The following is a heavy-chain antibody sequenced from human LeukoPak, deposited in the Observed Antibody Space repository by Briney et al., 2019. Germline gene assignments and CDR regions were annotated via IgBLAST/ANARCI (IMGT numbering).Heavy chain of an antibody. CDR2: ISYDGSNK. CDR1: GFTFSSYG. CDR3: AKDRSVTYYFDY. J-gene: IGHJ4*02. D-gene: IGHD4-17*01. Sequence: PGRSLRLSCEASGFTFSSYGMHWVRQAPGKGLEWVAVISYDGSNKYYADSVKGRFTISRDNSKNTLYLQMNSLRAEDTAVYYCAKDRSVTYYFDYWGQGTLVTVSS. V-gene: IGHV3-30*18.